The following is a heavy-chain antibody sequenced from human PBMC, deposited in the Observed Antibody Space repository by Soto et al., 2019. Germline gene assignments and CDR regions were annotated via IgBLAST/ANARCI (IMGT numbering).Heavy chain of an antibody. V-gene: IGHV3-48*02. CDR1: GFTFSTFS. CDR3: ARDLGWAFDS. Sequence: EVQLVESGGGSVQPGGSLRLSCAASGFTFSTFSMNWVRQAPGGGLEWISYISGGGRPISYADSVKGRFTISRDNAKNSLYLQMDSLTDEATAVYYCARDLGWAFDSWGQGTLVTVSS. CDR2: ISGGGRPI. D-gene: IGHD6-19*01. J-gene: IGHJ4*02.